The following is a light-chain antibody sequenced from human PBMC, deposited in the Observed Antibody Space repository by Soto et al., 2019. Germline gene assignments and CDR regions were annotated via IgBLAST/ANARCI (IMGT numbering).Light chain of an antibody. J-gene: IGKJ2*01. V-gene: IGKV3-20*01. CDR2: GVS. CDR3: ADSAIPLFP. CDR1: QSVSSSQ. Sequence: VWTQSKGTLSLSPGERATLSCRASQSVSSSQLAWYQQKPGQAPRLLIYGVSSRATDIPDRFSGSGSGTDFTLTISRVEPEDFALYYSADSAIPLFPFCQVTKVDIK.